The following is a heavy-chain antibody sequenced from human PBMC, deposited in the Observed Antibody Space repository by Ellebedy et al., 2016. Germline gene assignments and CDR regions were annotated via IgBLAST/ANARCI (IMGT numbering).Heavy chain of an antibody. CDR3: AIHYDSSGLGYFDY. Sequence: ASVKVSCXASGYTFTSYDINWVRQATGQGLEWMGWMNPNSGNTGYAQKFQGRVTMTRNTSISTAYMELSSLRSEDTAVYYCAIHYDSSGLGYFDYWGQGTLVTVSS. D-gene: IGHD3-22*01. CDR2: MNPNSGNT. CDR1: GYTFTSYD. J-gene: IGHJ4*02. V-gene: IGHV1-8*01.